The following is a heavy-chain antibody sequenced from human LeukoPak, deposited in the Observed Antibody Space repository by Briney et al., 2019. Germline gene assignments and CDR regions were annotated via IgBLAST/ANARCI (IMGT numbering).Heavy chain of an antibody. J-gene: IGHJ4*02. D-gene: IGHD2-15*01. Sequence: PGGSLRLACAASGFTFSNAWMSWVRQAPGKGLEWVGRIKSKTDGGTPDYAAPVKGRFTISRDDSKNTLYLQMNSLKTEDTTVYYCTTDPDCSGGSCYPVGYFDYWGQGTLVTVSS. CDR3: TTDPDCSGGSCYPVGYFDY. CDR2: IKSKTDGGTP. V-gene: IGHV3-15*01. CDR1: GFTFSNAW.